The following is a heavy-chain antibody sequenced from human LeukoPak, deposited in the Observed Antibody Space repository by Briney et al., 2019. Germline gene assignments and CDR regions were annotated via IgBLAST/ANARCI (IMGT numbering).Heavy chain of an antibody. CDR2: ISSSSYI. J-gene: IGHJ4*02. D-gene: IGHD3-22*01. V-gene: IGHV3-21*01. CDR3: ARALYYYDSSSGQLDY. Sequence: GGSLRLSCAASGFTFSSYSMNWVRQAPGKGLEWVSSISSSSYIYYADSVKGRFTISRDNAKNSLYLQMNSLRAEDTAVYYCARALYYYDSSSGQLDYWGQGTLVTVSS. CDR1: GFTFSSYS.